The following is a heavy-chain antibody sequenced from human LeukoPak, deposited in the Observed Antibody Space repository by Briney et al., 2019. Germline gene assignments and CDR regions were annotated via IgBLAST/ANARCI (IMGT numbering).Heavy chain of an antibody. J-gene: IGHJ4*02. CDR2: IIPILGIE. V-gene: IGHV1-69*04. D-gene: IGHD3-10*01. Sequence: GASVTVSCKASGGTFSSYAISWVRQAPGQGLEWVGRIIPILGIENYAQKFQGRVTITADKSTSTAYMELSSLRSEDTAVYYCAGTYYYGSGSYYPLDYWGQGTLVTVSS. CDR1: GGTFSSYA. CDR3: AGTYYYGSGSYYPLDY.